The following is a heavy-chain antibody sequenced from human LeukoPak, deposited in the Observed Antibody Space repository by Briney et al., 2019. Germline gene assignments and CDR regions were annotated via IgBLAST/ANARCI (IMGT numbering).Heavy chain of an antibody. J-gene: IGHJ4*02. CDR2: ISAYNGNT. CDR1: GYTFTSYG. Sequence: RASVKVSCKASGYTFTSYGITWVRQAPGQGLEWMGWISAYNGNTNYAQKLQGRVTMTTETSTSAAYMNLRSLRSDDTAVYYCAREVPYDTSRYYQPFDYWGQGTLVTVSS. CDR3: AREVPYDTSRYYQPFDY. D-gene: IGHD3-22*01. V-gene: IGHV1-18*01.